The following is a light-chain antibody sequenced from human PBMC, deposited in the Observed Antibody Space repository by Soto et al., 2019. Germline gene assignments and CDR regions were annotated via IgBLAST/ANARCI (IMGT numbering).Light chain of an antibody. CDR1: QSISSS. V-gene: IGKV1-39*01. CDR2: AAS. J-gene: IGKJ1*01. Sequence: DIQMTQSPSSLSASVGDRVTITCRASQSISSSLNWYQQKPGKAPKLLIYAASTLQSGVPSRFSGSGSGTDFTLTISSLQPEDFATHYCQQLNSYPRTFGQGTKVDI. CDR3: QQLNSYPRT.